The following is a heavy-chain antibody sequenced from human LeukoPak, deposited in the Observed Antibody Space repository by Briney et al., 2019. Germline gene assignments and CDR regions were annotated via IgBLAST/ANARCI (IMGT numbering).Heavy chain of an antibody. Sequence: SETLSLTCTVSGGSISSYYWSWIRQPPGKGLEWIGYIYYSGSTNYNPSLKSRVTISVDTSKNQFSLKLSSVTAAETAGYYCARDNRRIFFGYWGQGTLVTV. D-gene: IGHD2-15*01. J-gene: IGHJ4*02. CDR1: GGSISSYY. V-gene: IGHV4-59*01. CDR2: IYYSGST. CDR3: ARDNRRIFFGY.